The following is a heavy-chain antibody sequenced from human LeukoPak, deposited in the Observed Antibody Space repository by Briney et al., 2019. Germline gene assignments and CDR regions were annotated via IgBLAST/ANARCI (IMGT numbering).Heavy chain of an antibody. D-gene: IGHD4-17*01. J-gene: IGHJ4*02. CDR1: GYSISSGYY. CDR2: IYHSGSA. V-gene: IGHV4-38-2*02. CDR3: ASTITVTTDY. Sequence: SGTLSLTCTVSGYSISSGYYWGWIRQPPGKGLEWIGSIYHSGSAYYNPSLKSRVTISVDTSKNQFSLKVSSVTAADTAVYYCASTITVTTDYWGQGTLVTVSS.